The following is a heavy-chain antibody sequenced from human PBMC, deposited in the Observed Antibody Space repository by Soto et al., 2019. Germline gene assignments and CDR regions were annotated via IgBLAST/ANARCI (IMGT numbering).Heavy chain of an antibody. D-gene: IGHD3-22*01. Sequence: PSETLSLTCTVSGGSISSDEYYWSWIRQAPGRSLEWIGYIHSRGSIYYNPSLKSRAPMSLDTAGNPFSLKVSSVPVADTAVYYCARDLDGLHDDTSGPFPRPGWGQGTLVTVSS. V-gene: IGHV4-30-4*01. CDR2: IHSRGSI. J-gene: IGHJ1*01. CDR3: ARDLDGLHDDTSGPFPRPG. CDR1: GGSISSDEYY.